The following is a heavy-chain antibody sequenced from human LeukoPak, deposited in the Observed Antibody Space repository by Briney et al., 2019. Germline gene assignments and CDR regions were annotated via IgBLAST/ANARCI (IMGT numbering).Heavy chain of an antibody. V-gene: IGHV3-15*01. CDR3: TTDYDSSYYYYYMDV. Sequence: SGGSLRLSCAASGFTFSNAWMSWVRQAPGKGMEWVGRIKSKTDGCTTDYAAHVKGRFTISRDDSKNTLYLQMNSLKTEDTAVYYCTTDYDSSYYYYYMDVWGKGTTVTVSS. CDR2: IKSKTDGCTT. J-gene: IGHJ6*03. CDR1: GFTFSNAW. D-gene: IGHD3-22*01.